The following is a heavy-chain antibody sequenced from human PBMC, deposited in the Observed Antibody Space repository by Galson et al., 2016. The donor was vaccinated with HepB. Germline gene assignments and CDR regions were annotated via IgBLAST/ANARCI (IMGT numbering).Heavy chain of an antibody. Sequence: SLRLSCAASGLTFSIYTMHWVRQAPGKGLERLASISNNGGNKDHAGSVKGRFTISRDNSNNTLYLQMNSLRAGDTAVYYCAKERLNYFDYWGQGTLVTVSS. CDR2: ISNNGGNK. V-gene: IGHV3-30-3*02. CDR1: GLTFSIYT. CDR3: AKERLNYFDY. D-gene: IGHD2-21*02. J-gene: IGHJ4*02.